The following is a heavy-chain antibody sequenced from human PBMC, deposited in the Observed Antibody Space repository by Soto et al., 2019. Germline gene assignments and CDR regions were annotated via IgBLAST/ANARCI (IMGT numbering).Heavy chain of an antibody. Sequence: QLQLQESGPGLVKPSETLSLTCTVSGGSISSSSYYWGWIRQPPGKGLEWIGSIYYSGSTYYNPSLKSRVTISVDTSKNQFSLKLSSVTAADTAVYYCARHNPGEGCSGGSCYSGFDYWGQGTLVTVSS. CDR2: IYYSGST. CDR3: ARHNPGEGCSGGSCYSGFDY. CDR1: GGSISSSSYY. J-gene: IGHJ4*02. D-gene: IGHD2-15*01. V-gene: IGHV4-39*01.